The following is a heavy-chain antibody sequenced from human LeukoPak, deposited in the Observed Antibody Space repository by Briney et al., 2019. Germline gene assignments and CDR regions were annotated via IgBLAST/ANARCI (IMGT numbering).Heavy chain of an antibody. CDR1: GYTFTGYY. V-gene: IGHV1-2*02. J-gene: IGHJ5*02. Sequence: ASVKVSCKASGYTFTGYYMHWVRQAPGQGLEWMGWINPNSGGTNYAQKFQGRVTMTRDTSISTAYMELSRLRSDDTAVYYCGRSTHRSGDCFDPWGQGTLVIVSS. CDR2: INPNSGGT. CDR3: GRSTHRSGDCFDP. D-gene: IGHD3-10*01.